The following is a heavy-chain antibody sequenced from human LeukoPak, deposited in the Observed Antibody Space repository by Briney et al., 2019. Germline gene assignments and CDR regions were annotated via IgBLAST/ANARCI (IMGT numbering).Heavy chain of an antibody. V-gene: IGHV3-74*01. Sequence: HPGGSLRLSCAASGFTFSSYWMHWVRQAPGKGLVWVSRINTDGSTTSFADSVKGRFTISRDNAKNTLYLEMNSLRAEDTAVYYCARRKIEAAGNWFDPWGQGTLVTVSS. CDR3: ARRKIEAAGNWFDP. J-gene: IGHJ5*02. D-gene: IGHD6-13*01. CDR1: GFTFSSYW. CDR2: INTDGSTT.